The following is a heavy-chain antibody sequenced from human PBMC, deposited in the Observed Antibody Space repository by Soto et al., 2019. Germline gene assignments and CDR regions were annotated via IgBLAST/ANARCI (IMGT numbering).Heavy chain of an antibody. V-gene: IGHV3-23*01. CDR2: ISGSGGST. CDR1: GFTFSSYA. CDR3: AKIGVVRGVIKGRFDY. D-gene: IGHD3-10*01. Sequence: WSLRLSSPASGFTFSSYAMSWVRHGPGKGLEWVSAISGSGGSTYYADSVKGRFTISRDNSKNTLYLQMNSLRAEDTAVYYCAKIGVVRGVIKGRFDYWGQGTLVTVSS. J-gene: IGHJ4*02.